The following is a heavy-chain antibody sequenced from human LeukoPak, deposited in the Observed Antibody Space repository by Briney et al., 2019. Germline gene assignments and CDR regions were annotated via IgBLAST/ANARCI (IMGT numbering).Heavy chain of an antibody. CDR2: INSGGSST. J-gene: IGHJ4*02. Sequence: GGSLRLSCAASGFTFSSYWTHWVRQAPGKGLVWVSRINSGGSSTSYADSVKGRFTISRDNAKNTLYLQMNSLSAEDTAVYYCASPYCSSTSCYGFFDYWGQGTLVTVSS. CDR3: ASPYCSSTSCYGFFDY. CDR1: GFTFSSYW. D-gene: IGHD2-2*01. V-gene: IGHV3-74*01.